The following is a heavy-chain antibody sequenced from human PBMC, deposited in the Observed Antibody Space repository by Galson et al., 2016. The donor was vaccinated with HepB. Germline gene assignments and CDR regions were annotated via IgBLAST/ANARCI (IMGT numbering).Heavy chain of an antibody. D-gene: IGHD6-6*01. CDR2: IRRNVNSYAT. V-gene: IGHV3-73*01. CDR3: ARRRSSSSSGFDY. CDR1: GFTFSGSI. Sequence: SLRLSCAASGFTFSGSIVHWVRQASGKGLEWVGRIRRNVNSYATTYAASVKDRFTISRDDSENTAYLQMNSLKTDDTAVYYCARRRSSSSSGFDYWGQGTLVTVSS. J-gene: IGHJ4*02.